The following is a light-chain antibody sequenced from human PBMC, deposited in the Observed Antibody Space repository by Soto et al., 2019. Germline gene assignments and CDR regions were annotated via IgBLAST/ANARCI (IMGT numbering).Light chain of an antibody. CDR3: QQYGSAPFT. J-gene: IGKJ4*01. CDR2: DAS. V-gene: IGKV3-11*01. CDR1: QSVGTF. Sequence: EIVLTQSPATLSLSPGERATLSCRASQSVGTFFAWYQQKPGQAPRLLIYDASNRATGIPARFSGSGSGTDFTLTINSLEPEDFAVYYCQQYGSAPFTLGGGTKVDIK.